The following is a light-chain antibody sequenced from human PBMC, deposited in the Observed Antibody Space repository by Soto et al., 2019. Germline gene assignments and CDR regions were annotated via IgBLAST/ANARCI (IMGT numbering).Light chain of an antibody. J-gene: IGKJ1*01. CDR3: QKYDSVPRT. V-gene: IGKV1-27*01. Sequence: DFQMTQSPSSLSASVGDRVTITCRASRDISNYLAWYQQKPGTVPKLLISAASTLQSGVPSRFSGSGSGTDFTLTISSLQPEDVATYYCQKYDSVPRTFGQGTKVEIK. CDR1: RDISNY. CDR2: AAS.